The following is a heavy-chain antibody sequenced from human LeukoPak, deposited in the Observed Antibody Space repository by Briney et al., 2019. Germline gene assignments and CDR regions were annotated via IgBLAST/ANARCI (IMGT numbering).Heavy chain of an antibody. CDR2: IYNSANI. Sequence: LGTLSLTCAVSGDSVSSSSFYWDCIRHPPRKGLECIVSIYNSANIHYNPSLKTRITLSVDTSKNQFSLKLSSVTAADTRIYFCARHSRVAYGADEHAFDIWGQGTMVTVSS. CDR1: GDSVSSSSFY. D-gene: IGHD4/OR15-4a*01. V-gene: IGHV4-39*01. J-gene: IGHJ3*02. CDR3: ARHSRVAYGADEHAFDI.